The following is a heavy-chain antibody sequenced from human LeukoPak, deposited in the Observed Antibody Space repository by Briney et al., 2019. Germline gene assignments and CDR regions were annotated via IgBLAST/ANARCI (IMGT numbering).Heavy chain of an antibody. CDR1: GGPISSYY. CDR3: ARDFGSAEYDSSGYYYGWFDP. CDR2: IYTSGST. J-gene: IGHJ5*02. D-gene: IGHD3-22*01. V-gene: IGHV4-4*07. Sequence: SETLSLTCTVSGGPISSYYWSWIRQPAGKGLEWIGRIYTSGSTNYNPSLKSRVTMSVDTSKNQFSLKLSSVTAADTAVYYCARDFGSAEYDSSGYYYGWFDPWGQGTLVTVSS.